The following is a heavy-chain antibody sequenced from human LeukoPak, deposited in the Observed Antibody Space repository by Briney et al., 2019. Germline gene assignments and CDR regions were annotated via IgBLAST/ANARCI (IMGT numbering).Heavy chain of an antibody. V-gene: IGHV4-34*01. CDR3: AGFYYYYGMDV. Sequence: SEILSLTCAVYGGSFSGYYWSWIRQPPGKGLEWVGEINHSGSTNYNPSLKSRVTISVDTSKNQFSLKLSSVTAADTAVYYCAGFYYYYGMDVWGQGTTVTVSS. J-gene: IGHJ6*02. CDR2: INHSGST. CDR1: GGSFSGYY.